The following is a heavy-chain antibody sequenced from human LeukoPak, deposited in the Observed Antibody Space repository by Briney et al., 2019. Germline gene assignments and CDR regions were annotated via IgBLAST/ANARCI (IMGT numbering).Heavy chain of an antibody. CDR1: GGSISSYY. V-gene: IGHV4-4*07. D-gene: IGHD3-10*01. CDR2: IYTSGST. CDR3: ARDPGDYYGSGSYRNWFDP. Sequence: MSSETLSLTCTVSGGSISSYYWSWIRQPAGKGLEWIGRIYTSGSTNYNPSLKSRVTMSVDTSKNQFSLKLSSVTAADTAVYYCARDPGDYYGSGSYRNWFDPWGQGTLVTVSS. J-gene: IGHJ5*02.